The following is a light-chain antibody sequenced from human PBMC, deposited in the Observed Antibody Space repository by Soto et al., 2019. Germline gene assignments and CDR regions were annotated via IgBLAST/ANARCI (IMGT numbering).Light chain of an antibody. V-gene: IGKV3-15*01. Sequence: ETVTTQSPATLSVSPGERATLSCRASQSVSSSYLAWYQQKPGQAPRLLIYGATTRATSFPARFSGSGSGTDFTLTISSLQSEDFAVYYCQQYNNWPWTFGQGTKVDIK. CDR3: QQYNNWPWT. CDR1: QSVSSSY. CDR2: GAT. J-gene: IGKJ1*01.